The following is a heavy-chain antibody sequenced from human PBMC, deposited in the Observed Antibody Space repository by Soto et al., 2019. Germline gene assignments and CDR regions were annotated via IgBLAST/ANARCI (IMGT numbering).Heavy chain of an antibody. V-gene: IGHV4-31*03. Sequence: QVQLQESGPGLVKPSQTLSLTCTVSGGSISSGGYYWSWIRQHPGKGLEWIGYIYYSGSTYYNPSLKRRVTLSVDTSKNKFSLKLRSVTAADTAVYYCARDLGPYGDLYYYYGMDVLGQGTTVTVSS. CDR1: GGSISSGGYY. CDR2: IYYSGST. J-gene: IGHJ6*02. D-gene: IGHD4-17*01. CDR3: ARDLGPYGDLYYYYGMDV.